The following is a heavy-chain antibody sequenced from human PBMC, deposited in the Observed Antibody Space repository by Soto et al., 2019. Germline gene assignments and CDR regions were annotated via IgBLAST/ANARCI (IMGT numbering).Heavy chain of an antibody. CDR3: ARGVDYDFWSGPYNWFDP. D-gene: IGHD3-3*01. J-gene: IGHJ5*02. CDR1: GGSISSSSYY. Sequence: SETLSLTCTVSGGSISSSSYYWGWIRQPPGKGLEWIGSIYYSGSTYYNPSLKSRVTISVDTSKNQFSLKLSSVTAADTAVYYCARGVDYDFWSGPYNWFDPWGQGTLVTVSS. CDR2: IYYSGST. V-gene: IGHV4-39*01.